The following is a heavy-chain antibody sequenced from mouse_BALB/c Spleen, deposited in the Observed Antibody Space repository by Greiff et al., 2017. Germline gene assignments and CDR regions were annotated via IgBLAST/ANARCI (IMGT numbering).Heavy chain of an antibody. V-gene: IGHV3-2*02. J-gene: IGHJ3*01. CDR2: ISYSGST. D-gene: IGHD1-1*01. Sequence: EVKLQESGPGLVKPSQSLSLTCTVTGYSITSYYAWNWIRQFPGNKLEWMGYISYSGSTSYNPTFKSRISITRDTSKNQFFLQLNSVTTEDTATYYCARRDYYGSSYGFAYWGQGTLVTVSA. CDR1: GYSITSYYA. CDR3: ARRDYYGSSYGFAY.